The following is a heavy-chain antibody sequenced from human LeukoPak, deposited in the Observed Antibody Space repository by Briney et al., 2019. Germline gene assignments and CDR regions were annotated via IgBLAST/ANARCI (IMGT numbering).Heavy chain of an antibody. CDR3: ARERLGLTEYFDY. V-gene: IGHV3-23*01. CDR1: GFSFSSHA. Sequence: PGGSLRLSCAASGFSFSSHAMSWVRQAPEKGLEWVSFIGGNGGNIHYADSVKGRFTISRDTSKNTLYLQLSSLRAEDTAIYYCARERLGLTEYFDYWGRGTLVTVSS. D-gene: IGHD7-27*01. CDR2: IGGNGGNI. J-gene: IGHJ4*02.